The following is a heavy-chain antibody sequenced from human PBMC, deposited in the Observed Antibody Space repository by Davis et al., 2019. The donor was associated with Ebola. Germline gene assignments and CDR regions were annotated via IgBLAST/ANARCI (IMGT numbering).Heavy chain of an antibody. V-gene: IGHV4-59*08. CDR3: ACRYRSSPLY. CDR1: GGSISSYY. Sequence: SETLSLTCTVSGGSISSYYWSWIRQPPGKGLEWIGYIYYSGSTHYKSSLKSRVTISIDTSKNQFSLALSSVTAADTAVYYCACRYRSSPLYWGQGTLVTVSS. D-gene: IGHD6-6*01. J-gene: IGHJ4*02. CDR2: IYYSGST.